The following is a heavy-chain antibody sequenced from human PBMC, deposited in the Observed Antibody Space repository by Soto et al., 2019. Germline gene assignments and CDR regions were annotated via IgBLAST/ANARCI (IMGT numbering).Heavy chain of an antibody. Sequence: EVQLVESGGGLIQPGGSLRLSCAASGVTVTSYHMSWVRQAPGRGLEWVSIIYSGGNTFYADSVKGRFTISRDTSKNTLFLQMNSLRADDTSVYYCATGGRSCHGGSCYSYWGQGTLVTVSS. V-gene: IGHV3-53*01. J-gene: IGHJ4*02. CDR1: GVTVTSYH. CDR2: IYSGGNT. CDR3: ATGGRSCHGGSCYSY. D-gene: IGHD2-15*01.